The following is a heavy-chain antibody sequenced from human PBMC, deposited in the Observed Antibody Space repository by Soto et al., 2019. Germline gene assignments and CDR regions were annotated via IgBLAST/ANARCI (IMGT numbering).Heavy chain of an antibody. CDR1: GFTFSSYS. D-gene: IGHD6-19*01. V-gene: IGHV3-21*01. J-gene: IGHJ4*02. CDR2: ISRTSSDI. CDR3: ARDQVAVTGRFGLGFDF. Sequence: EVQLVESGGGLVKPGGSLRLSCITSGFTFSSYSMNWVRQAPGKGLEWVSSISRTSSDIYYADSVKGRYTISRDNAQNSLYLQMSSLRGEDTAVYYCARDQVAVTGRFGLGFDFWGQGTLVTVSS.